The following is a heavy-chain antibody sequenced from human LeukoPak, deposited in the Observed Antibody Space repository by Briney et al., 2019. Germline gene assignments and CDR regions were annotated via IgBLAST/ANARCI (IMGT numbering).Heavy chain of an antibody. CDR1: GYTFTSYG. CDR3: ALCRDGYTL. D-gene: IGHD5-24*01. Sequence: GASVKVSCKASGYTFTSYGISWVRQAPGQGLEWMRRIIPILGIANYAQKFQGRVTITADKSTSTAYMELSSLRSEDTAVYYCALCRDGYTLWGQGTLVTVSS. J-gene: IGHJ4*02. V-gene: IGHV1-69*04. CDR2: IIPILGIA.